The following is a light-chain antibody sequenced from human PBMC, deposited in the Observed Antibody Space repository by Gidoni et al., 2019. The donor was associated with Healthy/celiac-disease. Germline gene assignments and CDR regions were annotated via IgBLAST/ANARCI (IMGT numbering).Light chain of an antibody. V-gene: IGKV3-20*01. CDR2: GAS. Sequence: EIVLTQPPGLLSLSPGERATLTCRASQSDNSSYLAWYQQKPGQAPRPLLYGASSRATGIPDRFSGSGSGTDFTLTISRLEPEDVAVYYCQQYGSTPLITFGQGTKVDIK. J-gene: IGKJ3*01. CDR3: QQYGSTPLIT. CDR1: QSDNSSY.